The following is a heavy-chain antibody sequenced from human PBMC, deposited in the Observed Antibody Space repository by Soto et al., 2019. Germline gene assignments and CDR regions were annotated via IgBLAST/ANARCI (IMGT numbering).Heavy chain of an antibody. J-gene: IGHJ5*02. CDR1: DYSLTSYY. V-gene: IGHV1-46*01. CDR3: ARDLARQKDL. CDR2: IDPSGSGT. Sequence: ASVKVSCEASDYSLTSYYMHWVRQAPGQGLEWMGLIDPSGSGTTYTQKFQGRVTMTRDTSTSTVYLELASLTSDDTAMYYCARDLARQKDLWGQGTLVTVSS.